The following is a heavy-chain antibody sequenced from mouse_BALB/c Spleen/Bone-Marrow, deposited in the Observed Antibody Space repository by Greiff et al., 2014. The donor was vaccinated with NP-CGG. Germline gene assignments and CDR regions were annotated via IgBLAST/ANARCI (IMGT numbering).Heavy chain of an antibody. CDR2: INPSNGRT. J-gene: IGHJ3*01. Sequence: VQLQESGAELVKPGASVKLSSKASGYTFTSYWMHWVKQRPGQGLEWIGEINPSNGRTNYNEKFKSKAALTVDKSSSTAYMQLSSLTSEDSAVYYCASYYGNYAYWGQGTLVTVSA. D-gene: IGHD2-1*01. CDR3: ASYYGNYAY. V-gene: IGHV1S81*02. CDR1: GYTFTSYW.